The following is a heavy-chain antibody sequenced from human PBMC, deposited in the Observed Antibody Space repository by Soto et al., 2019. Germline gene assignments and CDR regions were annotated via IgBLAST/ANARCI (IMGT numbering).Heavy chain of an antibody. D-gene: IGHD3-10*01. CDR1: GFTFSSYA. V-gene: IGHV3-23*01. Sequence: EVQLLESGGGLVQPGGSLRLYCAASGFTFSSYAMGWVRQAPGKGLEWVSVISGTGDRTGYADSVKGRFTISRDNSKSTLYLQMNSLSVEDTAVFYCAKCRGLGRPFYYDMDVWGRGTTVTVSS. J-gene: IGHJ6*02. CDR3: AKCRGLGRPFYYDMDV. CDR2: ISGTGDRT.